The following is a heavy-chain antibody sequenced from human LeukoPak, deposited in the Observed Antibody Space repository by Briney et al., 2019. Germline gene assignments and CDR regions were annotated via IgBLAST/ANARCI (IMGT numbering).Heavy chain of an antibody. V-gene: IGHV4-38-2*01. CDR2: VYHSEST. CDR3: VRAQGETWGTPSGGGTEYYYYYYMDV. D-gene: IGHD3-16*01. J-gene: IGHJ6*03. CDR1: GYSISSGFY. Sequence: PSETLSLTCVVSGYSISSGFYWGWIRQPPGKGLEWIGSVYHSESTYYNPSLKSRVTISVDTSKNHFSLNLRSVTAADTAVYYCVRAQGETWGTPSGGGTEYYYYYYMDVWGKGTTVTVSS.